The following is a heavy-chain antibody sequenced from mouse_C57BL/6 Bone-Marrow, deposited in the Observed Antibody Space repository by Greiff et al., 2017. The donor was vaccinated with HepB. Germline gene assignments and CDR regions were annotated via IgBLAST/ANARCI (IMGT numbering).Heavy chain of an antibody. CDR3: ARRGV. CDR2: IYPGSGNT. CDR1: GYTFTDYY. Sequence: VQLQQSGAELVRPGASVKLSCKASGYTFTDYYINWVKHRPGQGLEWIARIYPGSGNTYYNEKFKGKATLTAEKSSSTAYMQLSSLTSEDSAVYFRARRGVWGTGTTVTVSS. V-gene: IGHV1-76*01. J-gene: IGHJ1*03.